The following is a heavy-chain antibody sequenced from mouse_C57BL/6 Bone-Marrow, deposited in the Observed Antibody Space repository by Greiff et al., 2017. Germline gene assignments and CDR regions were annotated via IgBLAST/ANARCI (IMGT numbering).Heavy chain of an antibody. J-gene: IGHJ3*01. CDR1: GYTFTDYY. D-gene: IGHD2-1*01. V-gene: IGHV1-76*01. CDR2: IYPGSGNT. CDR3: ASRAGNYEAWFAY. Sequence: VQLVESGAELVRPGASVKLSCKASGYTFTDYYINWVKQRPGQGLEWIARIYPGSGNTYYNEKFKGKATVTAEKSSSTSYLQRSSLTSEDSAVYFCASRAGNYEAWFAYWGQGTLVTVAA.